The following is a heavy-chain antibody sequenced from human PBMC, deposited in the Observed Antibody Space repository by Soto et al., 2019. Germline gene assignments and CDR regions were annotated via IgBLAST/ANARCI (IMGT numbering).Heavy chain of an antibody. Sequence: QVQLVASGGGVVQPGRSLRLSCAASGFAIRSNAIHWVRQAPGRGLEWVAVITCQGSEKYYADSVKGRFTVSRDNSKNTVSLQMDSLTGEDSALYYCVRAAGIAAAGSSQGVLWGQGTLVTVSS. CDR3: VRAAGIAAAGSSQGVL. D-gene: IGHD6-13*01. CDR2: ITCQGSEK. J-gene: IGHJ4*02. CDR1: GFAIRSNA. V-gene: IGHV3-30*04.